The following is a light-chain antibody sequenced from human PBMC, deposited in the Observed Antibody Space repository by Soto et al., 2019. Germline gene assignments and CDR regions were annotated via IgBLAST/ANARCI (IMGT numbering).Light chain of an antibody. CDR1: QAISTW. V-gene: IGKV1D-12*01. CDR3: QQANSFPRT. Sequence: DIQMTQSPSSVSASVGDRVTITCRASQAISTWLAWYQQKPGKAPKLLIYAASNLQTGVPSRFSGSGSGSDFTLTISSLQPEDVGTYYCQQANSFPRTFGQGTKVDIK. CDR2: AAS. J-gene: IGKJ1*01.